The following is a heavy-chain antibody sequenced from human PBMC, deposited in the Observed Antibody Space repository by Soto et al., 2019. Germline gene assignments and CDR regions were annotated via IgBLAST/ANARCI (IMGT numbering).Heavy chain of an antibody. CDR3: AKESDTVVVLSSGMDV. CDR2: ISGSSAST. Sequence: EVRLLESGGGLRQPGGSLRLSCSASGFTFKNYAMTWVRQAPGKGLDWVSSISGSSASTYYADSVMGRFTISRDNSKNTLYLQMNSLRAEDTALYYCAKESDTVVVLSSGMDVWGQGTTVIVSS. CDR1: GFTFKNYA. V-gene: IGHV3-23*01. D-gene: IGHD2-2*01. J-gene: IGHJ6*02.